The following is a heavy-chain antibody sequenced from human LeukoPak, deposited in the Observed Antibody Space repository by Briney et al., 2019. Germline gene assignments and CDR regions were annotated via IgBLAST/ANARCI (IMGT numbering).Heavy chain of an antibody. CDR2: IKQDGSEK. CDR3: ARDLSIVVVQAAGTFDP. Sequence: GGSLRLSCAASGFTFSSYWMNWVRQAPGKGLEWVANIKQDGSEKYYVDSVKGRFTISRDNAKNSLYLQMNSLRAEDTAVYYCARDLSIVVVQAAGTFDPWGRGTLVTVSS. CDR1: GFTFSSYW. V-gene: IGHV3-7*01. D-gene: IGHD2-2*01. J-gene: IGHJ5*02.